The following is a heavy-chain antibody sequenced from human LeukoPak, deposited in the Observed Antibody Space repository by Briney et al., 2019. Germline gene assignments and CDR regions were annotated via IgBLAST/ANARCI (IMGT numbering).Heavy chain of an antibody. CDR3: ARVQYYDYVWGSYRSNWFDP. CDR2: IYYSGST. Sequence: PSETLSLTCTVSGGFISSYYWSWIRQPPGKGLEWIGYIYYSGSTNYNPSLKSRVTISIDTSKTQFSLKLSSVTAADTAVYYCARVQYYDYVWGSYRSNWFDPWGQGTLVTVSS. D-gene: IGHD3-16*02. J-gene: IGHJ5*02. CDR1: GGFISSYY. V-gene: IGHV4-59*01.